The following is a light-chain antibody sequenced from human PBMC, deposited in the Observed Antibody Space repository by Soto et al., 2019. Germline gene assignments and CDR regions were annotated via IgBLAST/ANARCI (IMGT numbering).Light chain of an antibody. CDR3: QQYNTWHPKMA. J-gene: IGKJ1*01. CDR2: GAS. V-gene: IGKV3-15*01. CDR1: QSVSSD. Sequence: PGETATLSCRASQSVSSDLAWYQQRPGQAPRLLIYGASTRATGIPARFRGSGSGTEFRLTISSLQSEDFATYYCQQYNTWHPKMAFGRGT.